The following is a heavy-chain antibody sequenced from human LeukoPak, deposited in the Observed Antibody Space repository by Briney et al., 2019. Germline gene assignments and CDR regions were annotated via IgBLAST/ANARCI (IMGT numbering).Heavy chain of an antibody. CDR2: MNPNSGNT. J-gene: IGHJ5*02. CDR1: GYTFTSYD. CDR3: ARGSGYSYNNWFDP. V-gene: IGHV1-8*01. D-gene: IGHD5-18*01. Sequence: ASVKVSCKASGYTFTSYDINWVRQATGQGLEWMGWMNPNSGNTGYAQKFQGRVTMTRNTSISTAYMELSSLRSEDTAVYYCARGSGYSYNNWFDPWGQGTLVTVSS.